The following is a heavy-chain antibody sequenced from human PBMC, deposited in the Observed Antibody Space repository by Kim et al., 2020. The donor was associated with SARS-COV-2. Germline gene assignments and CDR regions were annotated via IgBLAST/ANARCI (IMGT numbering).Heavy chain of an antibody. CDR3: AKDRGGYDSSGRKDDAFDI. CDR1: GFTFSSYA. Sequence: GGSLRLSCAASGFTFSSYAMSWVRQAPGKGLEWVSAISGSGGSTYYADSVKGRFTISRDNSKNTLYLQMNSLRAEDTAVYYCAKDRGGYDSSGRKDDAFDIWGQGTMVTVSS. CDR2: ISGSGGST. J-gene: IGHJ3*02. D-gene: IGHD3-22*01. V-gene: IGHV3-23*01.